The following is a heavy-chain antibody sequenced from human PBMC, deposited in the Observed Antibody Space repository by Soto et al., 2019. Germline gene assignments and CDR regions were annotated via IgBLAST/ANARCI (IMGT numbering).Heavy chain of an antibody. D-gene: IGHD3-10*01. J-gene: IGHJ4*02. CDR3: AKAGRSGVNIKLPPDY. Sequence: QVQLVESGGGVVQPGRSLRLSCAASGFTFSSYAMHWVRQAPGKGLEWVAVIWYDGSNKYYADSVKGRFTISRDNSKNTLYLQMNRLRAEETAVYYCAKAGRSGVNIKLPPDYWGQGTLVNVSS. CDR1: GFTFSSYA. CDR2: IWYDGSNK. V-gene: IGHV3-33*06.